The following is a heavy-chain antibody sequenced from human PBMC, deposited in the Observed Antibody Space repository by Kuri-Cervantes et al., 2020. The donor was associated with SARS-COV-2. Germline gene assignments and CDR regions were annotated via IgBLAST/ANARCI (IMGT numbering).Heavy chain of an antibody. D-gene: IGHD5-24*01. J-gene: IGHJ4*02. Sequence: SQTLSLTCAVSGVPVTGGTYSWAWIRQPAGKGLEWIGHLDTSGSTTYNPSLRGRVTISLDPSNNQVSLSLTSTTAADTAVYYCGEVSWLQLWRRYSDSWGQGTLVTVSS. V-gene: IGHV4-61*09. CDR1: GVPVTGGTYS. CDR2: LDTSGST. CDR3: GEVSWLQLWRRYSDS.